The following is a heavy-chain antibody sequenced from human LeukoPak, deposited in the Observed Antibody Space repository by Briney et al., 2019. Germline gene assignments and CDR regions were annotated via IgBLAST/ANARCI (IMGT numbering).Heavy chain of an antibody. CDR2: IRADGVTT. CDR3: AKDYY. Sequence: PGGTLTLSCAASGFTFDDYAMHWVRQAPGQGLEWVSLIRADGVTTYYAGSVKGRFTISRDSSKNSLYLQMNSLRTEDSALYYCAKDYYWGQGTLVTVSS. J-gene: IGHJ4*02. V-gene: IGHV3-43*02. CDR1: GFTFDDYA.